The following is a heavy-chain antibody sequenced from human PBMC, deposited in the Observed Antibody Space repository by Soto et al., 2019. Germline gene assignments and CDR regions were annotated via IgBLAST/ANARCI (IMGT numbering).Heavy chain of an antibody. Sequence: WVRQAPGKGLEWVSTIGSSGNKTYYADSGKGRFTISRDNSKNTLYLQMSSLRAEDTAMYFCANAAHMTTSLLLDYWGQGTQVTVSS. J-gene: IGHJ4*02. CDR3: ANAAHMTTSLLLDY. CDR2: IGSSGNKT. D-gene: IGHD4-4*01. V-gene: IGHV3-23*01.